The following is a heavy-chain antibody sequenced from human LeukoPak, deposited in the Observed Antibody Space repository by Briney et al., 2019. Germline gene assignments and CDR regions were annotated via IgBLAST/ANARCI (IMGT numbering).Heavy chain of an antibody. Sequence: GASVKVSCKASGYTFTGYYMHWVRQAPGQGLEWMGWMNPNSGNTGYAQKFQGRVTMTRNTSISTAYMELSSLRSEDTAVYYCARGNVVPAAMLGDWFDPWGQGTLVTVSS. J-gene: IGHJ5*02. CDR1: GYTFTGYY. CDR2: MNPNSGNT. V-gene: IGHV1-8*02. CDR3: ARGNVVPAAMLGDWFDP. D-gene: IGHD2-2*01.